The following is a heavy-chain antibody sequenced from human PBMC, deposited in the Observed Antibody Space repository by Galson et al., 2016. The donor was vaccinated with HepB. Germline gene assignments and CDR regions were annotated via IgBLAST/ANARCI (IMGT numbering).Heavy chain of an antibody. Sequence: SETLSLTCTVSRGSITSNYWNWIRQPAGKGLEWIGRIGISGSTNYNPSLKSRVTMSVDTSKNQFSLRLSSVTAADTAVYYCARVYCGYDCYSWGNVIDYWGQGTLVTVSS. J-gene: IGHJ4*02. V-gene: IGHV4-4*07. CDR2: IGISGST. CDR3: ARVYCGYDCYSWGNVIDY. CDR1: RGSITSNY. D-gene: IGHD2-21*02.